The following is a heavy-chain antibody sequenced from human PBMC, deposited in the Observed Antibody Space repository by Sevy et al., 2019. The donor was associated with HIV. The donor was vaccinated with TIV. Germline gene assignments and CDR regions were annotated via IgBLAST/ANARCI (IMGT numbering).Heavy chain of an antibody. D-gene: IGHD3-3*01. J-gene: IGHJ4*02. CDR2: IKQDGSEK. V-gene: IGHV3-7*01. Sequence: GGSLRLSCAASGFTFSSYWMSWVRQAPGKGLEWVANIKQDGSEKYYVDSVKGRFTISRDNAKNSLYLQMNSLRAEDTAVYYCARDAAWYDCWSGYSGRPYYFDYWGQGTLVTVSS. CDR3: ARDAAWYDCWSGYSGRPYYFDY. CDR1: GFTFSSYW.